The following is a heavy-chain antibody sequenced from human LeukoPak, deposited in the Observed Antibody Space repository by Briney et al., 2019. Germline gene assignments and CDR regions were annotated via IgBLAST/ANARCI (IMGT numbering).Heavy chain of an antibody. CDR3: ARVLTGPDYHYGMDV. V-gene: IGHV3-23*01. CDR2: ISGSGGST. D-gene: IGHD2-21*02. Sequence: SGGSLRLSCAASGFTFSSYAMSWVRQAPGKGLEWVSAISGSGGSTYYADSVKGRFTISRDNSKNTLYLQMNSLRAEDTAVYYCARVLTGPDYHYGMDVWGQGTTVTVSS. CDR1: GFTFSSYA. J-gene: IGHJ6*02.